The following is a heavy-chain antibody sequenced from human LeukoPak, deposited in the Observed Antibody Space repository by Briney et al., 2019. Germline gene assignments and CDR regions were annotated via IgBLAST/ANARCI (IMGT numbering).Heavy chain of an antibody. CDR2: IKQDGSEE. CDR1: GFTFSSYW. D-gene: IGHD6-19*01. V-gene: IGHV3-7*01. J-gene: IGHJ4*02. CDR3: ATTSSGWYYFDY. Sequence: GGSLRLSCAASGFTFSSYWMSWVRQAPGKGLEWVANIKQDGSEEYYVDSVKGRFTISRDNAKNSLYLQMNSLRAEDTAVYYCATTSSGWYYFDYWGQGTLVTVSS.